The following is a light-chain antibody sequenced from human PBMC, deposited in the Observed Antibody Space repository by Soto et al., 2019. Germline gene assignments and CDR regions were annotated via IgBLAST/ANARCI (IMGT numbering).Light chain of an antibody. Sequence: EIVLTQSPGTLSLSPGERATLSCRASQSVSSSYLAWYQQKPGQAPRLLIYGASSRATGIPARFSGSGSGTDFTLTISRLEPEDFAVYYCQQYGSSPCTFGQGTKLEIK. V-gene: IGKV3-20*01. J-gene: IGKJ2*02. CDR2: GAS. CDR1: QSVSSSY. CDR3: QQYGSSPCT.